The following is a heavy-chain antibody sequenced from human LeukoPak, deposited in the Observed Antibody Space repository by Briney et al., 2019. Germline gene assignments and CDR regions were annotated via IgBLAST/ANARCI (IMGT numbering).Heavy chain of an antibody. CDR1: GYTFTGYY. J-gene: IGHJ3*02. V-gene: IGHV1-2*02. CDR2: INPNSGDT. D-gene: IGHD4-17*01. CDR3: ASMTTVTTFAFDI. Sequence: ASVKFSCKASGYTFTGYYMHWVRQAPGQALEWMGWINPNSGDTNYAQRFQGRVTMTRDTSVSTVYMELSRLKSDDTAVYYCASMTTVTTFAFDIWGQGTMVTVSS.